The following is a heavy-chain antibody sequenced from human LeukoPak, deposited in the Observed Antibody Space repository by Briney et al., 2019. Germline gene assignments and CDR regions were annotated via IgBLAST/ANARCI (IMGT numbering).Heavy chain of an antibody. D-gene: IGHD6-13*01. V-gene: IGHV3-11*03. J-gene: IGHJ5*02. CDR3: ARTLVAAPGSKGGP. CDR1: GFSFSDYY. Sequence: PGGSLRLSCAASGFSFSDYYMSWLRQAPGKGLEWVSYISGSTNYTDYADSVKGRFTISRDNAKNSLYLQMNSLRAEDTAVYYCARTLVAAPGSKGGPWGQGTLVSVSS. CDR2: ISGSTNYT.